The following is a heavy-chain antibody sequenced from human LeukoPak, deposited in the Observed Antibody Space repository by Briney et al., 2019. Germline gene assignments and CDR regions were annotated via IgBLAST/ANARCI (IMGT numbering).Heavy chain of an antibody. CDR2: IYYSGST. D-gene: IGHD6-19*01. CDR1: GGSISSYY. J-gene: IGHJ4*02. CDR3: NGWRGF. V-gene: IGHV4-59*08. Sequence: SETLSLTCTVSGGSISSYYWSWIRQPPGKGLEWIGYIYYSGSTNYNPSLKSRVTISVDTSKNQFSLKLSSVTAADTAVYYCNGWRGFWGQGTLVTVSS.